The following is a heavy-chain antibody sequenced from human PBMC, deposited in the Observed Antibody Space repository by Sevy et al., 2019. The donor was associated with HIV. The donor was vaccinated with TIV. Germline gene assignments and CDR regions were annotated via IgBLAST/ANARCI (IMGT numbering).Heavy chain of an antibody. CDR1: GFTFSGSA. J-gene: IGHJ6*02. V-gene: IGHV3-73*01. Sequence: GGSLRLSCAASGFTFSGSAMHWVRQASGKGLEWVGRIRSKANSYATAYAASVKGRFTISSDDSKNTAYLQMNSLKTEDTAVYYCTASARDIVVVVAANPYGMDVWGQGTTVTVSS. D-gene: IGHD2-15*01. CDR2: IRSKANSYAT. CDR3: TASARDIVVVVAANPYGMDV.